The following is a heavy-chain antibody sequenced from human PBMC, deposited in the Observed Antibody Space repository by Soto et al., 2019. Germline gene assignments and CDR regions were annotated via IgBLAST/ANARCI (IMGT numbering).Heavy chain of an antibody. CDR2: IYHSGST. D-gene: IGHD6-13*01. J-gene: IGHJ6*03. CDR1: GSPISSSTYY. CDR3: ARHSSSSWNYYYYMDV. V-gene: IGHV4-39*01. Sequence: SETLSLTCTVSGSPISSSTYYWGWIRQPPGKGLEWIGSIYHSGSTYYNPSLKSRVTISVDTSKKQFSLKLSSVTAADTAVYYCARHSSSSWNYYYYMDVWGKGTTVTVSS.